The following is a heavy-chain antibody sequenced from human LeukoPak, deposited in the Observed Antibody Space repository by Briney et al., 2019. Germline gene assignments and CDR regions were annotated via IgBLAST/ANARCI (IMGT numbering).Heavy chain of an antibody. Sequence: ASVKVSCKASGYTFTGYYMHWVRQAPGQGLEWMGWINPNSGGTNYAQKFQGRVTMTRDTSISTAYMELSRLRSDDTAVYYCARDSPDSSSWYSYYYMDVWGKGTTVTISS. D-gene: IGHD6-13*01. CDR1: GYTFTGYY. CDR2: INPNSGGT. CDR3: ARDSPDSSSWYSYYYMDV. J-gene: IGHJ6*03. V-gene: IGHV1-2*02.